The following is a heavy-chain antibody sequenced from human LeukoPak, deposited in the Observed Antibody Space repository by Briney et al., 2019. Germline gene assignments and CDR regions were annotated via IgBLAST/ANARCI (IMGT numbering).Heavy chain of an antibody. CDR3: ARVLGDEYDIPPPPFDY. D-gene: IGHD3-9*01. Sequence: AGGSLRLSCAASGFLFNTYTMHWVRQAPGKGLEWVSSIHSSSNYIFYSDSVKGRFTISRDNAKNSLYLQMNSLRAEDTAVYYCARVLGDEYDIPPPPFDYWGQGTLVTVSS. CDR2: IHSSSNYI. J-gene: IGHJ4*02. CDR1: GFLFNTYT. V-gene: IGHV3-21*01.